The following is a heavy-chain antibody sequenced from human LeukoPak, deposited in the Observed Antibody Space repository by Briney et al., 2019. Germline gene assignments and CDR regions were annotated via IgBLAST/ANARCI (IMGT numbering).Heavy chain of an antibody. CDR1: GGTFSSYA. D-gene: IGHD6-6*01. J-gene: IGHJ4*02. CDR2: IIPIFGTA. CDR3: ARDAAYESIAARPGDY. Sequence: SVKVSCKASGGTFSSYAISWVRQAPGQGLEWMGGIIPIFGTANYALKFQGRVTITADESTSTAYMELSSLRSEDTAVYYCARDAAYESIAARPGDYWGQGTLVTVSS. V-gene: IGHV1-69*01.